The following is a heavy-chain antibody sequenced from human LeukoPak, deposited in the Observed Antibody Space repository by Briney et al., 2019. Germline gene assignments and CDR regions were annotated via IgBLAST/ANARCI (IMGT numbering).Heavy chain of an antibody. Sequence: ASVKVSCKASGGTFSSYAISWVRQAPGQGLEWMGGIIPIFGTANYAQKFQGRVTITPDESTSTAYMELSSLRSEDTAVYYCAREYCSSTSCYYPWFDPWGQGTLVTVSS. D-gene: IGHD2-2*01. CDR1: GGTFSSYA. CDR3: AREYCSSTSCYYPWFDP. J-gene: IGHJ5*02. CDR2: IIPIFGTA. V-gene: IGHV1-69*13.